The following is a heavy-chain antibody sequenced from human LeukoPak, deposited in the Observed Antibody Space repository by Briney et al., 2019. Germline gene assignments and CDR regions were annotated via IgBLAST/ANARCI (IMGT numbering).Heavy chain of an antibody. CDR2: INHSGST. Sequence: SETLSLTCAVYGGSFSGYYWSWIRQPPGKGLEWIGEINHSGSTNYNPSLKSRVTISVDTSKNQFSLKLSFVTAADTAVYYCARGPPRRFVVAGPKGLDYWGQGTLVTVSS. J-gene: IGHJ4*02. CDR3: ARGPPRRFVVAGPKGLDY. CDR1: GGSFSGYY. D-gene: IGHD2-15*01. V-gene: IGHV4-34*01.